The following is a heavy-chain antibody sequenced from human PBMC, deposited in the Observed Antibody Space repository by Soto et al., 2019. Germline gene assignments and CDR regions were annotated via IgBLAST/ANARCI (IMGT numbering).Heavy chain of an antibody. CDR3: ARDGGTFYYYYYGMDV. CDR2: MNPNSGNT. V-gene: IGHV1-8*01. J-gene: IGHJ6*02. CDR1: GYTFTSYD. D-gene: IGHD1-7*01. Sequence: ASVKVSCKASGYTFTSYDINWVRRATGQGLEWMGWMNPNSGNTGYAQKFQGRVTMTRNTSISTAYMELSSLRSEDTAVYYCARDGGTFYYYYYGMDVWGQGTTVTVSS.